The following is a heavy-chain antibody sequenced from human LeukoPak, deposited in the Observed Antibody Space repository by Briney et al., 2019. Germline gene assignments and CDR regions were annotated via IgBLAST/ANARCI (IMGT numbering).Heavy chain of an antibody. D-gene: IGHD5-18*01. J-gene: IGHJ4*02. CDR1: GFTFSSYG. Sequence: GGSLRLSCAASGFTFSSYGMSWGREAPGKGLEWVSGINWNGGSTGYADSVKGRFTISRDNAKNSLYLQMNSLRAEDTALYYCAREQEEVQLWLYYFDYWGQGTLVTVSS. CDR3: AREQEEVQLWLYYFDY. CDR2: INWNGGST. V-gene: IGHV3-20*04.